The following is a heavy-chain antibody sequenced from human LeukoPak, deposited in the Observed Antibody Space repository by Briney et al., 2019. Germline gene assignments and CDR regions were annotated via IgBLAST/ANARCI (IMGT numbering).Heavy chain of an antibody. J-gene: IGHJ6*02. V-gene: IGHV3-23*01. Sequence: GGSLRLSCAASGFTFSNYAMSWDRQAPGKGLEWVSTISGNGGTTYYADSVKGRFTISRDNSKNTLYLQMNSLRAEDTAVYYCAKEEWLRRDYYGMDVWGQGTTVTVSS. CDR3: AKEEWLRRDYYGMDV. CDR1: GFTFSNYA. D-gene: IGHD5-12*01. CDR2: ISGNGGTT.